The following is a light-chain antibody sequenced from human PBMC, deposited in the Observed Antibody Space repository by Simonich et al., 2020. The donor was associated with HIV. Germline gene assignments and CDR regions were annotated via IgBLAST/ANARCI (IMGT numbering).Light chain of an antibody. CDR2: QDS. Sequence: SYELTQPPSVSVSPGQTASITCSGDKLGDKYASWYQQKPGQSPVLVIYQDSKRPSGNPERFSGSNSGNTATLTISGTQAMDEADYYCQAWDSSSWVFGGGTKLTVL. CDR3: QAWDSSSWV. CDR1: KLGDKY. J-gene: IGLJ3*02. V-gene: IGLV3-1*01.